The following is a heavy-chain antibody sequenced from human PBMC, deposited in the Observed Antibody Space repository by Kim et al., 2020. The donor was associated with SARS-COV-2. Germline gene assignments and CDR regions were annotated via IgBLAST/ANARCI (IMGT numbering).Heavy chain of an antibody. CDR2: IKQDGSEK. J-gene: IGHJ6*02. CDR3: ARGDGYGETRRKNYYYYGMDV. V-gene: IGHV3-7*03. CDR1: GFTFSSYW. Sequence: GGSLRLSCAASGFTFSSYWMSWVRQAPGKGLEWVANIKQDGSEKYYVDSVKGRFTISRDNAKNSLYLQMNSLRAEDTAVYYCARGDGYGETRRKNYYYYGMDVWGQGTTVTVSS. D-gene: IGHD5-18*01.